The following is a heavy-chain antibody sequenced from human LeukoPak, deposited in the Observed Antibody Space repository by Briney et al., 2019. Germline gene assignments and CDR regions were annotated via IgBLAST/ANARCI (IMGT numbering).Heavy chain of an antibody. Sequence: PSETLSLTCTVSGGSISSGGYSWSWIRQHQGKGLEWVGYIYYSGSTYYNPSPKSRATISVDTSKNQFSLKLSSVTAADTAVYYCARDGATKGTFDIWGQGTMVTVSS. CDR2: IYYSGST. J-gene: IGHJ3*02. V-gene: IGHV4-31*03. CDR1: GGSISSGGYS. CDR3: ARDGATKGTFDI. D-gene: IGHD2-8*01.